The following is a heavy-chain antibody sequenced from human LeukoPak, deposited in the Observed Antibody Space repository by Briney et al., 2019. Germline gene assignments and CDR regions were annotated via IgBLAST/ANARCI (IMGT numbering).Heavy chain of an antibody. J-gene: IGHJ4*02. Sequence: GGSLRLSCAASGFTFSSYGMHWVRQAPGKGLEWVAVISYDGSNKYYADSVKGRFTISRDNSKNTLYLQMNSLRAEDTAVYYCAKGGTYYDILTGSFDYWGQGTLVTVSS. V-gene: IGHV3-30*18. D-gene: IGHD3-9*01. CDR1: GFTFSSYG. CDR3: AKGGTYYDILTGSFDY. CDR2: ISYDGSNK.